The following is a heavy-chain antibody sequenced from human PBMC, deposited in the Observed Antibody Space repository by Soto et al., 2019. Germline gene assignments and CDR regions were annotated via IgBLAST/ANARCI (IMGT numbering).Heavy chain of an antibody. J-gene: IGHJ4*02. CDR2: IYSGGST. D-gene: IGHD5-12*01. Sequence: VSLRLSCAASGFTVSSNYMSWVRQAPGKGLEWVSVIYSGGSTDYADSVKGRFTISRDNSKNTLYLQMNSLRAEDTGVYYCARARDGYNFLYEPTWGQGTLVTVSS. CDR1: GFTVSSNY. CDR3: ARARDGYNFLYEPT. V-gene: IGHV3-53*01.